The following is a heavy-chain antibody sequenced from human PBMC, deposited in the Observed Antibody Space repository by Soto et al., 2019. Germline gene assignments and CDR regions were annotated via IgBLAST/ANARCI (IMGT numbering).Heavy chain of an antibody. J-gene: IGHJ4*02. Sequence: GESLKISCKGSAYSFTTYWIGWVRQMPGKGLEWMGIIYPGDSDTRYSPSFQGQVTISADKSISTAYLHLEASDSAMYYCARGLRNALEVAGTAFDYWGQGTLVTVSS. V-gene: IGHV5-51*01. CDR3: ARGLRNALEVAGTAFDY. CDR2: IYPGDSDT. CDR1: AYSFTTYW. D-gene: IGHD6-19*01.